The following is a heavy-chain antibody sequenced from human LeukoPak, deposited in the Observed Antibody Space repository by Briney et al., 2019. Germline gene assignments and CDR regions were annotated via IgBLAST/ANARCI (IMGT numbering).Heavy chain of an antibody. CDR3: AKWGDYDVLTGYYDPDN. J-gene: IGHJ4*02. CDR1: GFIFSNYA. Sequence: GASLRLSCAASGFIFSNYAMSWARQAPGKGLEWVSAIVGSGANTYYADSVKGRFTISTDNPRNTLYLQMNRLRAEDPAVYYCAKWGDYDVLTGYYDPDNWGQGTLVTVSS. V-gene: IGHV3-23*01. D-gene: IGHD3-9*01. CDR2: IVGSGANT.